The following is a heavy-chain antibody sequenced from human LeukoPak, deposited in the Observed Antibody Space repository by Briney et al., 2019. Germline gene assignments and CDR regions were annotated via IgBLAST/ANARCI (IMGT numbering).Heavy chain of an antibody. J-gene: IGHJ4*02. CDR1: GFSLSTRGGG. CDR3: ALWVGDLPYDY. Sequence: SGPTLLKPTPTLTLTCTFSGFSLSTRGGGGGWIRQPPGKAMEGLSLSYWDDDKRYSPALKSRLTITKHTSKNQVVLTMTNMDPVDTATYYCALWVGDLPYDYWGQGTLVTVSS. D-gene: IGHD4-17*01. V-gene: IGHV2-5*02. CDR2: SYWDDDK.